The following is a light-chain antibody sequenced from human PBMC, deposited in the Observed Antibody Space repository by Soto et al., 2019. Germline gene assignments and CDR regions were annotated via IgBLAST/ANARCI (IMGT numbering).Light chain of an antibody. Sequence: QSVLTQPASVSGSPGQSITISCTGTSSNVGSYILVSWYQQHPGKAPKLMIYEASKRTSGVSNRFSGSKSGNTASLTISGLQAEDEADYYCCSYAGSSTYVFGGGTKLTVL. J-gene: IGLJ2*01. CDR2: EAS. CDR3: CSYAGSSTYV. CDR1: SSNVGSYIL. V-gene: IGLV2-23*01.